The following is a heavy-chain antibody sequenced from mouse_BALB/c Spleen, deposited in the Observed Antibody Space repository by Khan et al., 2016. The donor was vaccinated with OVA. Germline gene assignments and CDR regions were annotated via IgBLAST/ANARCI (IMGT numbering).Heavy chain of an antibody. V-gene: IGHV9-3-1*01. Sequence: QIQLVQSGPELKKPGETVKISCKASGYTFTNYGMNWVKQAPGKALKWMGWISTYTGEPTYAENFKGRFAFSLDTSASTAYLQLNNLKNEDTATDFCTRPHHISYVLVYWGQGTSVTVSA. D-gene: IGHD6-1*01. CDR2: ISTYTGEP. CDR3: TRPHHISYVLVY. J-gene: IGHJ4*01. CDR1: GYTFTNYG.